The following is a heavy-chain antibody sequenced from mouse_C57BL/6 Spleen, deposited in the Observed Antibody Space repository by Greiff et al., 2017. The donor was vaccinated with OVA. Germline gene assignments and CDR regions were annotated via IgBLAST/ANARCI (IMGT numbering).Heavy chain of an antibody. V-gene: IGHV5-4*03. D-gene: IGHD6-1*01. CDR3: ARAASFAY. CDR1: GFTFSSYA. J-gene: IGHJ3*01. CDR2: ISDGGSYT. Sequence: EVKLQESGGGLVKPGGSLKLSCAASGFTFSSYAMSWVRQTPEKRLEWVATISDGGSYTYYPDNVKGRFTISRDNAKNNLYLQMSHLKSEDTAMYYCARAASFAYWGQGTLVTVSA.